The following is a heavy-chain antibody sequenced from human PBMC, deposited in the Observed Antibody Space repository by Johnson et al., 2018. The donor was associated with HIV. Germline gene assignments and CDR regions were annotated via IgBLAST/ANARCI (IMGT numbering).Heavy chain of an antibody. CDR1: GFTFSSYG. CDR2: IWYDGSNK. Sequence: QMQLVESGGGVVQPGRSLRLSCAASGFTFSSYGMHWVRQAPGKGLEWVAVIWYDGSNKYYADSVKGRFTISRDNSKNTLYLQMNSLRAEDTAVYFCARVTKYYFDSSVDAFDIWGQGTVVTVSS. V-gene: IGHV3-33*01. D-gene: IGHD3-22*01. J-gene: IGHJ3*02. CDR3: ARVTKYYFDSSVDAFDI.